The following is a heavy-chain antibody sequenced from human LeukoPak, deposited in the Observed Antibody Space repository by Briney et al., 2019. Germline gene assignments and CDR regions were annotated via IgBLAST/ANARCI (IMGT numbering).Heavy chain of an antibody. CDR3: TTRTWADGFDI. Sequence: PGGSLRLSCAASGLTFRNAWMNWVRQAPGKGLEWVGRIKSKIDGGTADYAAPVKGRITISRDDLKNMLYLQINSLKADDTALYYCTTRTWADGFDIWGQGTMVTVSS. V-gene: IGHV3-15*01. CDR1: GLTFRNAW. CDR2: IKSKIDGGTA. D-gene: IGHD2-2*01. J-gene: IGHJ3*02.